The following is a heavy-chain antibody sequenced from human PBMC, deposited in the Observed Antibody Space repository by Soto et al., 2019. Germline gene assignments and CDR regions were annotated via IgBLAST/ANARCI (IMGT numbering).Heavy chain of an antibody. J-gene: IGHJ4*02. V-gene: IGHV3-33*01. CDR2: IWYDGSNK. CDR3: AREIAAAGTGVFGYFDY. Sequence: PGGSLRLSCAASGFTFSSYGMHWVRQAPGKGLEWVAVIWYDGSNKYYADSVKGRFTISRDNSKNTLYLQMNSLRAEDTAVYYCAREIAAAGTGVFGYFDYWGQGTLVTVSS. D-gene: IGHD6-13*01. CDR1: GFTFSSYG.